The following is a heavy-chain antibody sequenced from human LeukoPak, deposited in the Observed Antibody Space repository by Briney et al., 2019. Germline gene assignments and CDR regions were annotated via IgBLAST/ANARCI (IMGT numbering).Heavy chain of an antibody. V-gene: IGHV3-9*01. CDR3: AKTSQTGTSYYYYYGMDV. D-gene: IGHD1-7*01. CDR1: GFTFYDYA. J-gene: IGHJ6*02. CDR2: ISWNSGSI. Sequence: PGGSLRLSCAASGFTFYDYAMHWVRQAPGKGLEWVSGISWNSGSIGYADSVKGRFTISRDNAKNSLYLQMNSLRAEDTALYYCAKTSQTGTSYYYYYGMDVWGQGTTVTVSS.